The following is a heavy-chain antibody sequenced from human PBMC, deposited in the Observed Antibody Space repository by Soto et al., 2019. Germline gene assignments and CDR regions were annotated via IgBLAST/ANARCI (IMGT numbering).Heavy chain of an antibody. J-gene: IGHJ4*02. CDR3: ARDFGGRHPSDY. CDR1: GFTVSSNY. V-gene: IGHV3-66*01. CDR2: IYSGGST. Sequence: EVQLVESGGGLVQPGGSLRLSCAASGFTVSSNYMSWVRQAPGKGLEWVSVIYSGGSTYYADSVKGRFTISRDNSKNTLYLQMNSLTAEDTAVYYCARDFGGRHPSDYWGQGTLVTVSS. D-gene: IGHD3-16*01.